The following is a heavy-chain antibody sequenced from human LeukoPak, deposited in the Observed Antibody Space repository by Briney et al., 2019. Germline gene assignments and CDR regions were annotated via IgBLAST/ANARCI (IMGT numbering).Heavy chain of an antibody. CDR3: AKATAAAAYDAGYYYGMDV. V-gene: IGHV3-23*01. Sequence: GGSLRLSCAASGFTFSSYAMSWVRQAPGKGLERVSAISGSGGSTYYADSVKGRFTISRDNSKNTLYLQMNSLRAEDTAVYYCAKATAAAAYDAGYYYGMDVWGQGTTVTVSS. CDR2: ISGSGGST. CDR1: GFTFSSYA. D-gene: IGHD6-13*01. J-gene: IGHJ6*02.